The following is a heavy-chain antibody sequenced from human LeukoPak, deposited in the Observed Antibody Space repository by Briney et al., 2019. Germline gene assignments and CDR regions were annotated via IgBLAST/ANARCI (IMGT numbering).Heavy chain of an antibody. D-gene: IGHD1-26*01. CDR3: ASNSGSYCDRGPYFDY. V-gene: IGHV3-7*01. J-gene: IGHJ4*02. Sequence: GGSLRLSCAASGFTFSSYWMSWVRQAPGKGLEWVANIKQNGSEKYYVDSVKGRFTISRDNAKNSLYLQMNSLRAEDTAVYYCASNSGSYCDRGPYFDYWGQGTLVTVSS. CDR1: GFTFSSYW. CDR2: IKQNGSEK.